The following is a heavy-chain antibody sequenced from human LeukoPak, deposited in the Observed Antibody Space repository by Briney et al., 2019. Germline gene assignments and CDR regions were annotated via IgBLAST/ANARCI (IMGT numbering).Heavy chain of an antibody. D-gene: IGHD4-17*01. CDR1: GFTFNRNA. V-gene: IGHV3-23*01. J-gene: IGHJ4*02. CDR3: ADSYGDLGY. Sequence: GGSLRLSCAASGFTFNRNAISWVRQAPGKGLEWVSTIGGSGDKTFFADSVKGRFTISRDNSKNTLYLQMNSLRAEDTAVYYCADSYGDLGYWGQGTLVTVSS. CDR2: IGGSGDKT.